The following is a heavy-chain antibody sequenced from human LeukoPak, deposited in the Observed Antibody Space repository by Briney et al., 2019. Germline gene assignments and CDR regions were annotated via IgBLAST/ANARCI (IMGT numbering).Heavy chain of an antibody. V-gene: IGHV4-31*03. CDR2: IYYSGST. D-gene: IGHD1-26*01. J-gene: IGHJ4*02. Sequence: SETLSLTCTVSGGSISSGGYYWSWIRQHPGKGLEWIGYIYYSGSTYYNPSLKSRVTISVDTSKNQFSLKLSSVTAADTAVYYCARSPRWELLRYFDYWGQGTLVTVSS. CDR1: GGSISSGGYY. CDR3: ARSPRWELLRYFDY.